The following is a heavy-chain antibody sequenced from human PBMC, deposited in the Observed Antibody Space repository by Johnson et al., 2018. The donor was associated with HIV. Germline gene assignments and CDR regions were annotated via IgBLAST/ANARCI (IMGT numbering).Heavy chain of an antibody. CDR3: AKGDTVVGAKYAFDF. D-gene: IGHD1-26*01. CDR1: EFTVSSNY. Sequence: QVQLVESGGGVVQPGRSLRLSCAASEFTVSSNYMSWVRQAPGKGLEWVAVISYDGSNKYYADSVKGRFTISRDNSKNTLYLQMNSLRAEDTAVYYCAKGDTVVGAKYAFDFWGQGTMVTVSS. CDR2: ISYDGSNK. V-gene: IGHV3-30*18. J-gene: IGHJ3*01.